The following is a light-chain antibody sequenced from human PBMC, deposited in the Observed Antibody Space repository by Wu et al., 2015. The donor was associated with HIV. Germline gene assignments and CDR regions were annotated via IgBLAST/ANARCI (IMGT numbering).Light chain of an antibody. CDR3: QQSYSTPAWT. CDR2: AAS. Sequence: DIQMTQSPSSLSASVGDRVTITCRASQNIRNYLNWYQQKPGKAPKLLISAASSLQGGVPSRFSGSGSGTHFTLTISSLQPEDFATYHCQQSYSTPAWTFGQGTKVEAK. J-gene: IGKJ1*01. CDR1: QNIRNY. V-gene: IGKV1-39*01.